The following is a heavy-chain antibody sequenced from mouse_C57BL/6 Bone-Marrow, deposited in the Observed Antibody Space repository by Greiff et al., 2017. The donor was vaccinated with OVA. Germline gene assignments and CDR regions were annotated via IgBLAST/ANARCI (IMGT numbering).Heavy chain of an antibody. CDR3: ARWLLPTDY. D-gene: IGHD2-3*01. CDR2: ISYDGSN. CDR1: GYSITSGYY. J-gene: IGHJ2*01. V-gene: IGHV3-6*01. Sequence: EVQLKESGPGLVKPSQSLSLTCSVTGYSITSGYYWNWIRQFPGNKLEWMGYISYDGSNNYNPSLKNRISITRDTSKNQFFLKLNSVTTEDTATYYCARWLLPTDYWGQGTTLTVSS.